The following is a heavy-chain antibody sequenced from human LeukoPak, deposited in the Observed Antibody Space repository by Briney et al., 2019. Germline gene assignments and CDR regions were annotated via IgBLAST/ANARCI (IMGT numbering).Heavy chain of an antibody. Sequence: SETLSLTCTVSGGSISSYYWSWIRQPPGKGLEWIGCVYYTGSTNYNPSLKSRITISLDTSMNQFSLKLSSVTAADTAVYYCARDQSSTSPYYGMDVWGQGTTVTVSS. V-gene: IGHV4-59*01. J-gene: IGHJ6*02. CDR3: ARDQSSTSPYYGMDV. CDR2: VYYTGST. D-gene: IGHD2-2*01. CDR1: GGSISSYY.